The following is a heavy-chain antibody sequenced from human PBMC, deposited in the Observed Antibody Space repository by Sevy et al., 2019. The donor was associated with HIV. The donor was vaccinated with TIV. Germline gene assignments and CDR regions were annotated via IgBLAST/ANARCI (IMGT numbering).Heavy chain of an antibody. D-gene: IGHD1-26*01. CDR3: ARDRSGSYHVSDNWFDP. CDR1: GFTFSSYW. Sequence: GGSLRLSCAASGFTFSSYWMHWVRQVPGKGLVWVSRIKSDGSSTSYADSVKGRVTTSRDNAKNTLYLKMNSLRAEATAVYYCARDRSGSYHVSDNWFDPWGQGTLVTVSS. J-gene: IGHJ5*02. V-gene: IGHV3-74*01. CDR2: IKSDGSST.